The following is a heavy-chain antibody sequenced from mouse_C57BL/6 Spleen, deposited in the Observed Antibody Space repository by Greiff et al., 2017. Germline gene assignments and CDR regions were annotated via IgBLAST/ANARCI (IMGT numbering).Heavy chain of an antibody. CDR3: ARSLSLYYGSSYGYFEV. V-gene: IGHV1-52*01. Sequence: QVQLQQPGAELVRPGSSVKLSCKASGYTFTSYWMHWVKQRPIQGLAWIGNIDPSDSETHYNQKFKDKATLTVDKSSSTAYMQLSSLTSEDSAVYYCARSLSLYYGSSYGYFEVWGTGTTVTVSS. CDR2: IDPSDSET. J-gene: IGHJ1*03. D-gene: IGHD1-1*01. CDR1: GYTFTSYW.